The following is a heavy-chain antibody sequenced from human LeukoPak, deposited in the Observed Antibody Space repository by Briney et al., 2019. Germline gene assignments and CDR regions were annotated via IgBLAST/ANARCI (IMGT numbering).Heavy chain of an antibody. D-gene: IGHD6-6*01. V-gene: IGHV4-28*03. CDR1: GYSISSSNW. CDR3: ARDNQGSSSFDY. CDR2: IYYSGST. J-gene: IGHJ4*02. Sequence: LDTLSLTCAVSGYSISSSNWWGWIRQPPGKGLEWIGYIYYSGSTYYNPSLKSRVTLSVDTSKNQFSLKLSSVTAADTAVYYCARDNQGSSSFDYWGQGTLVTVSS.